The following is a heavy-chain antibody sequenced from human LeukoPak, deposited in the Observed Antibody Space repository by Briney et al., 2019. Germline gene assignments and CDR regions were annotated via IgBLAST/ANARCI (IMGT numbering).Heavy chain of an antibody. CDR2: INPSGGST. CDR1: GYTFTSYY. V-gene: IGHV1-46*01. CDR3: ARRRYNWNYWDY. D-gene: IGHD1-20*01. J-gene: IGHJ4*02. Sequence: ASVKVSCKASGYTFTSYYMHWVRQAPGQGLEWMGIINPSGGSTSYAQKFQGRVTITADKSTSTAYMELSSLRSEDTAVYYCARRRYNWNYWDYWGQGTLVTVSS.